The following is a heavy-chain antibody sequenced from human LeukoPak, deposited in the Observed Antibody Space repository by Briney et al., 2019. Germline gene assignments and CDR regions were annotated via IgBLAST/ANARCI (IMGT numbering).Heavy chain of an antibody. V-gene: IGHV3-23*01. Sequence: PGGSLRLSCAASGFTFSSYAMSWVRQAPGKGLEWVSAISGSGGSTYYADSVKGRFTISRDNSKNTLYLQMNSLRAEDTAVYYCLSWGPTCLLFGVVTPFRGQGTLVTVSS. CDR1: GFTFSSYA. J-gene: IGHJ4*02. CDR2: ISGSGGST. CDR3: LSWGPTCLLFGVVTPF. D-gene: IGHD3-3*01.